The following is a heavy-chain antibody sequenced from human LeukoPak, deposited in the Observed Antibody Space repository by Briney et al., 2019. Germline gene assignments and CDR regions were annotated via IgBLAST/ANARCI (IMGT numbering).Heavy chain of an antibody. D-gene: IGHD5-18*01. CDR1: GYTFTSYY. CDR3: ASRRGYSYGYWRSTERSPTDY. J-gene: IGHJ4*02. Sequence: GASVKVSCKASGYTFTSYYMHWVRQAPGQGLEWMGIINPSGGSTSYAQKFQGRVTMTRDTSTSTVYMELSSLRSEDTAVYYCASRRGYSYGYWRSTERSPTDYWGQGTLVTVSS. CDR2: INPSGGST. V-gene: IGHV1-46*01.